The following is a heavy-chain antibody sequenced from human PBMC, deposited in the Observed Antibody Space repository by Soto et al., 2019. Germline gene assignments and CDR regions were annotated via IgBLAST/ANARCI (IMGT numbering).Heavy chain of an antibody. Sequence: SVKVSCKTSGYTFSHYAIHWVRQAPGQRLEWMGWINTGNGDTKYSQALQGRVTITTDTSARTANVELSSLTSEDSAVYYCARDVPKRGYTYFSYYFGMDVWGQGTTVTVSS. CDR2: INTGNGDT. J-gene: IGHJ6*02. CDR1: GYTFSHYA. V-gene: IGHV1-3*04. D-gene: IGHD1-1*01. CDR3: ARDVPKRGYTYFSYYFGMDV.